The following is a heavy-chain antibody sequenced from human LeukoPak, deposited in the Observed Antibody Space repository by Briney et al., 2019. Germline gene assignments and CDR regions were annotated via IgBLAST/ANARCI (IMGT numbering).Heavy chain of an antibody. J-gene: IGHJ4*02. V-gene: IGHV4-39*01. Sequence: SETLSLTCTVPVGSLSSSSHYWGWIRHPPGKGLEWIGSIHYSENTYYNPSLKSRVTISVDTSKNQFSLKLSSLTAADTAVYYCVRTAGYFDYWGQGTLVTVSS. CDR1: VGSLSSSSHY. CDR3: VRTAGYFDY. CDR2: IHYSENT. D-gene: IGHD6-25*01.